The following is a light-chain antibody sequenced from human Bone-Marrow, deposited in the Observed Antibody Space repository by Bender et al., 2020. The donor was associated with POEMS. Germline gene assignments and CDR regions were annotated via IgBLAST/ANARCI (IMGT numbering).Light chain of an antibody. V-gene: IGLV3-1*01. Sequence: SYEVTQPPSVSVSPGQTGSITCSGDDLGDKYVAWYQQKPGQSPVLVIYQDTKRPSGIPERFSGSNSGNTATLTISGTQAMDEADYYCQAWDTYSVIFGGGTKLTVL. CDR2: QDT. J-gene: IGLJ2*01. CDR3: QAWDTYSVI. CDR1: DLGDKY.